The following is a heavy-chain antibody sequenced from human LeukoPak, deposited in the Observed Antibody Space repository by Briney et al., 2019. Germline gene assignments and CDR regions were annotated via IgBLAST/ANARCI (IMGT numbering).Heavy chain of an antibody. CDR3: ATDRDGYRKNWYRFHY. CDR1: GFVFGSFF. CDR2: INPAGSDT. J-gene: IGHJ4*02. D-gene: IGHD5-24*01. Sequence: GGSLRLSCEASGFVFGSFFMAWVRQAPGKGLEWVANINPAGSDTYYVDSVKGRFTISRDNAKKSLYLQMNSLRAEDSAVYYCATDRDGYRKNWYRFHYWGQGTLVAVSS. V-gene: IGHV3-7*04.